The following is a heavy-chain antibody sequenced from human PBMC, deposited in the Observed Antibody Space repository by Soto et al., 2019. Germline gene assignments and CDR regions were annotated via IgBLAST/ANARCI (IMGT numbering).Heavy chain of an antibody. CDR3: TKDRQLVVVTSIYDY. J-gene: IGHJ4*02. V-gene: IGHV3-23*01. Sequence: EVQLLESGGGLVRPGGSLILSCAASGFTFSSYAMSWVRQAPGKGLEWVSTISDSGGSTYYADSVKGRFTISRDNSKNTLSLQMNSLRAEDTAVYYCTKDRQLVVVTSIYDYWGQGTLVTVSS. D-gene: IGHD2-15*01. CDR2: ISDSGGST. CDR1: GFTFSSYA.